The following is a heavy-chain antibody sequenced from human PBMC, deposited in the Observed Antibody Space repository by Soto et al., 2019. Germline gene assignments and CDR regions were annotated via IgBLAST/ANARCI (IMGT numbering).Heavy chain of an antibody. D-gene: IGHD1-26*01. V-gene: IGHV3-21*01. J-gene: IGHJ4*02. CDR2: ISSGSSYI. CDR1: GFTFSSYS. Sequence: EVQLVESGGGLVKPGGSLRLSCAASGFTFSSYSMNWVRQAPGKGLEWVSSISSGSSYIYYADSVKGRFTISRDNAKNALYLQMNSLRAEDTAVYYCARDTERIDWGQGTLVTVSS. CDR3: ARDTERID.